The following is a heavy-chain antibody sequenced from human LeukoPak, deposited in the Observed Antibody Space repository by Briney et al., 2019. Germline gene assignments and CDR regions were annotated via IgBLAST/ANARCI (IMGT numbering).Heavy chain of an antibody. V-gene: IGHV3-30-3*01. Sequence: GSLRLSCAASGFTFSFYAINWVRRAPGKGLEWVAVISYDGSNKYYADSVKGRFTISRDNSKNTLYLQMNSLRAEDTAVYYCARESLGGADYWGQGTLVTVSS. D-gene: IGHD2-21*01. CDR2: ISYDGSNK. CDR3: ARESLGGADY. J-gene: IGHJ4*02. CDR1: GFTFSFYA.